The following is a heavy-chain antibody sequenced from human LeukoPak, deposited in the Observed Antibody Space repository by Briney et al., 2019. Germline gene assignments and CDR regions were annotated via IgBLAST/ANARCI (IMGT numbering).Heavy chain of an antibody. CDR1: GYSFTDYA. CDR3: AREVDSGPYYGGNSGYFDY. J-gene: IGHJ4*02. V-gene: IGHV1-3*01. D-gene: IGHD4-23*01. CDR2: INPDSGFT. Sequence: ASVKVSCKASGYSFTDYAIHWVRQAPGQRLEWMGWINPDSGFTKYSQRFQGRFTIASDTSARTAYMELSSLRSEDTAVYYCAREVDSGPYYGGNSGYFDYWGQGTLVTVSS.